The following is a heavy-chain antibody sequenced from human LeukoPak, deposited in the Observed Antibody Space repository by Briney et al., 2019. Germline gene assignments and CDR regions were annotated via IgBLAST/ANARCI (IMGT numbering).Heavy chain of an antibody. CDR1: GYTFTSYD. J-gene: IGHJ5*02. Sequence: ASVKVSCKASGYTFTSYDINWVRQAPGQGLEWMGWMNPNSGNTGYAQKFQGRVTMTRNTSISTAYMELSSLRSEDTAVYYCARGYTDVLLWFGELFLTENWFDPWGQGTLVTVSS. CDR2: MNPNSGNT. CDR3: ARGYTDVLLWFGELFLTENWFDP. V-gene: IGHV1-8*01. D-gene: IGHD3-10*01.